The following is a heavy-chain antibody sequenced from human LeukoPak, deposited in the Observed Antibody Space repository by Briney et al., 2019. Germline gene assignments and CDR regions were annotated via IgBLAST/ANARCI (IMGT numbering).Heavy chain of an antibody. D-gene: IGHD2-2*01. CDR3: ARDIVVVPAANPNQAFDI. CDR2: ISSSSSYI. V-gene: IGHV3-21*01. Sequence: GGSLRLSCAASGFTFSSYSMNWVRQAPGKGLEWVSSISSSSSYIYYADSVKGRFTISRDNAKNSLYLQMNSLRAEDTAVYHCARDIVVVPAANPNQAFDIWGPGTMVTVSS. J-gene: IGHJ3*02. CDR1: GFTFSSYS.